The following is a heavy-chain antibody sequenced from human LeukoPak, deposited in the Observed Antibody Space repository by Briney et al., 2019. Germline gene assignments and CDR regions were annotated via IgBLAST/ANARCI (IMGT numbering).Heavy chain of an antibody. V-gene: IGHV1-2*02. CDR2: INPNSGGT. Sequence: ASVKVSCKASGYTFTGYYMHWVRQAPGQGLEWMGWINPNSGGTNYAQKFQCRVTMTRDTSISTAYMELSRLRSDDTAVYYCARALWFGDLSDYWGQGTLVTVSS. J-gene: IGHJ4*02. D-gene: IGHD3-10*01. CDR3: ARALWFGDLSDY. CDR1: GYTFTGYY.